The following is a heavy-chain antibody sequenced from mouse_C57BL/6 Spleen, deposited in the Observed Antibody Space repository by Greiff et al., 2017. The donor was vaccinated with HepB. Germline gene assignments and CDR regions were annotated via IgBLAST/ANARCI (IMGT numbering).Heavy chain of an antibody. CDR1: GFTFSSYA. Sequence: EVMLVESGGGLVKPGGSLKLSCAASGFTFSSYAMSWVRQTPEKRLEWVATISDGGSYTYYPDNVKGRFTISRDNAKNNLYLQMSHLKSEDTAMYYCARDLFITTVVATGEVDYWGQGTSVTVSS. V-gene: IGHV5-4*01. CDR2: ISDGGSYT. J-gene: IGHJ4*01. D-gene: IGHD1-1*01. CDR3: ARDLFITTVVATGEVDY.